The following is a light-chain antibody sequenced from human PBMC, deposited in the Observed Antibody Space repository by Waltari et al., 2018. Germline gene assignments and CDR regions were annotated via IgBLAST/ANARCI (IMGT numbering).Light chain of an antibody. CDR2: EVS. CDR3: CSYAGSSTWV. V-gene: IGLV2-23*02. Sequence: QSALTQPASVSGSPGQSITISCTGTSSDVGSYNLVSWYHQHPGKAPKLMIYEVSERPSGVSNRFSGSKSGNTASLTISGLQAEDEADYYCCSYAGSSTWVFGGGTKLTVL. J-gene: IGLJ3*02. CDR1: SSDVGSYNL.